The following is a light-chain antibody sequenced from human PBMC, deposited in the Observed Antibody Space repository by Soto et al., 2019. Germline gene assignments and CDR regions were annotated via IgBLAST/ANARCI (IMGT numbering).Light chain of an antibody. V-gene: IGLV2-14*01. CDR1: SSDVGGYDY. CDR3: TSYASINTYV. J-gene: IGLJ1*01. CDR2: DVT. Sequence: QSVLTQPASVSGSPGQSITISCTGTSSDVGGYDYVSWYQQHPGKAPKLMIYDVTNRPSGVSNRFSGSKSGNTASLTISRLQAEDEADYYSTSYASINTYVFGTGTKDTDL.